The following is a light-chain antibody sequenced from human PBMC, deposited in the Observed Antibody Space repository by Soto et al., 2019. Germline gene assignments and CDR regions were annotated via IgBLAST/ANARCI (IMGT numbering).Light chain of an antibody. J-gene: IGLJ1*01. CDR3: FSYSTSSSLYV. V-gene: IGLV2-14*03. Sequence: QSALTQPRSVSGSPGQSVTISCTGTNIDVGAYSYVSWYQQHPGKVPKLLIYHVNTRPSGISNRFSGSKSGDTASLTISGLQAEDEAEYSCFSYSTSSSLYVFGSGTKLTVL. CDR1: NIDVGAYSY. CDR2: HVN.